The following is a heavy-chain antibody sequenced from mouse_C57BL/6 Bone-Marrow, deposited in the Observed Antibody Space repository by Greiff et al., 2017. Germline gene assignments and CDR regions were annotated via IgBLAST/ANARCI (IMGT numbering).Heavy chain of an antibody. Sequence: VKLQESGPGLVAPSQSLSITCTVSGFSLTSYGVDWVRQPPGKGLEWLGVIWGGGSTNYNSALMSRLSISKDNSKSQVFLKINSLQTDDTAMYYCAKHSTTVVSPYWYFDVWGTGTTVTVSS. CDR3: AKHSTTVVSPYWYFDV. CDR1: GFSLTSYG. D-gene: IGHD1-1*01. CDR2: IWGGGST. V-gene: IGHV2-9*01. J-gene: IGHJ1*03.